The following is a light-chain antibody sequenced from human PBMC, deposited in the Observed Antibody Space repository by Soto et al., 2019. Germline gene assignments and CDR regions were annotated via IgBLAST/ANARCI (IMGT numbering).Light chain of an antibody. CDR1: SSDVGSYDL. Sequence: QSVLTQPASVSGSPGQSITISCTGTSSDVGSYDLVSWYQQHPGKPPKLMIYEGTKRPSGISNRFSGSKSGNTASLTISGLQAEDETDYYCCSYAGSNTHVFGTGTKVTVL. CDR2: EGT. J-gene: IGLJ1*01. V-gene: IGLV2-23*01. CDR3: CSYAGSNTHV.